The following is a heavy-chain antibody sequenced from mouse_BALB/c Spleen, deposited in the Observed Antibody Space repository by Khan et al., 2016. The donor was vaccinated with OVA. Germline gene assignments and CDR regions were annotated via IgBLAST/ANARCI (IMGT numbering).Heavy chain of an antibody. CDR3: ARTARIKY. D-gene: IGHD1-2*01. CDR1: GYSITSGYG. Sequence: EVKLLESGPGLVKPSQSLSLTCTVTGYSITSGYGWNWIRQFPGNKLEWMGYISYSGSTNYNPSLKTRISIKRDTSKNQCFLQLNSVTTEDTATYYCARTARIKYWVQGTTLTGSS. CDR2: ISYSGST. V-gene: IGHV3-2*02. J-gene: IGHJ2*01.